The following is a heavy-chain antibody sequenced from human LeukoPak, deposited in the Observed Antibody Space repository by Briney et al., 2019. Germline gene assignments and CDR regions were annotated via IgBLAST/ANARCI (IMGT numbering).Heavy chain of an antibody. J-gene: IGHJ4*02. CDR2: IKQDGSEK. D-gene: IGHD3-22*01. V-gene: IGHV3-7*01. CDR1: RFTFSSYW. CDR3: ARRYYYDSSGYYFDY. Sequence: GGSLRLSCAASRFTFSSYWMSWVRQAPGKGLEWVANIKQDGSEKYYVDSVKGRFTISRDNAKNSLYLQMNSLRAEDTAVYYCARRYYYDSSGYYFDYWGQGTLVTVSS.